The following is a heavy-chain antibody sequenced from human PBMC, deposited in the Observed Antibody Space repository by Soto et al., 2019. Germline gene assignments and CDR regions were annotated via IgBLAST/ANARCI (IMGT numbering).Heavy chain of an antibody. CDR3: AGRFYDFWSGYPNHYLYY. CDR1: GGSFSGYY. CDR2: INHSGST. J-gene: IGHJ4*02. Sequence: SETLSLTCAVYGGSFSGYYWSWIRQPPGKGLEWIGEINHSGSTNYNPSLKSRVTISVDTSKNQFSLKLSSVTAADTAVYYCAGRFYDFWSGYPNHYLYYWGQGTLVTVSS. V-gene: IGHV4-34*01. D-gene: IGHD3-3*01.